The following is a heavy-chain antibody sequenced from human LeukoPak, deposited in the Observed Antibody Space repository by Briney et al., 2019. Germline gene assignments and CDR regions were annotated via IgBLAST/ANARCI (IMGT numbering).Heavy chain of an antibody. J-gene: IGHJ4*02. Sequence: GGSLRLSCAASGFTFSSYAMSWVRQAPGKGLEWVSGISWNSGSIGYADSVKGRFTISRDNAKNSLYLQMNSLRPEDTALYYCAKDMRYYDSSGYYFDWGQGTLVTVSS. V-gene: IGHV3-9*01. CDR3: AKDMRYYDSSGYYFD. D-gene: IGHD3-22*01. CDR2: ISWNSGSI. CDR1: GFTFSSYA.